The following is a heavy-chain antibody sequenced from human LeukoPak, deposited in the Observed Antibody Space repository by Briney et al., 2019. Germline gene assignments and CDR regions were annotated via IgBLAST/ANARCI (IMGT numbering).Heavy chain of an antibody. V-gene: IGHV1-2*02. CDR3: AREPYSNPHYGMDV. CDR1: GYTFTGYY. CDR2: INPNSGGT. D-gene: IGHD4-11*01. J-gene: IGHJ6*02. Sequence: GASVKVSCKASGYTFTGYYMHWVRQAPGQGLEWMGWINPNSGGTNYAQKFQGRVTMTRDTSISTAYMELSRLRSDDTAVCYCAREPYSNPHYGMDVWGQGTTVTVSS.